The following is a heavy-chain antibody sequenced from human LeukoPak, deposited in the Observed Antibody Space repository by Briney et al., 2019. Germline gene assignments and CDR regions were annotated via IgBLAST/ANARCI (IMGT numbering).Heavy chain of an antibody. Sequence: SETLSLTCAVYGGSFSGYYWSWIRQPPGKGLEWIGEINHSGSTYYNPSLKSRVTISVDTSKNQFSLKLSSVTAADTAVYYCASRAKSYGSGRILHYYYYMDVWGKGTTVTISS. CDR1: GGSFSGYY. CDR3: ASRAKSYGSGRILHYYYYMDV. J-gene: IGHJ6*03. D-gene: IGHD3-10*01. CDR2: INHSGST. V-gene: IGHV4-34*01.